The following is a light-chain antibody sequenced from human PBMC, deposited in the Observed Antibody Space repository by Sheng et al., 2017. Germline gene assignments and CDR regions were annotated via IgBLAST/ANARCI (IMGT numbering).Light chain of an antibody. J-gene: IGKJ2*01. CDR1: QYISNY. CDR3: QKYDNFPYT. Sequence: DTQLTQSPSSLSASVGDRVTITCQASQYISNYLNWYQQKPGKAPRLLIYDASNLETGVPSRFSGSGSGTDFTFTINSLQPEDIATYYCQKYDNFPYTFCQGTKLEIK. CDR2: DAS. V-gene: IGKV1-33*01.